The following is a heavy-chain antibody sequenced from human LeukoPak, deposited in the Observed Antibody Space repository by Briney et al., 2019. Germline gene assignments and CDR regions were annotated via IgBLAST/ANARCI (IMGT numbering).Heavy chain of an antibody. CDR2: IKQDGSEK. CDR1: GFTFSSYW. CDR3: ARHQHPYDSSVFYGMDV. Sequence: GGSLRLSCAASGFTFSSYWMTWVRQAPGKGLEWVANIKQDGSEKYYVDSVKGRFTISRDNAKNSLYLQMNSLRAEDTAVYYCARHQHPYDSSVFYGMDVWGQGTTVTVSS. D-gene: IGHD3-22*01. J-gene: IGHJ6*02. V-gene: IGHV3-7*01.